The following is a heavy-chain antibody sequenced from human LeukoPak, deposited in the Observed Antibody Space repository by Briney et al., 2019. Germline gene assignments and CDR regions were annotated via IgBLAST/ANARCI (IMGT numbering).Heavy chain of an antibody. CDR2: ISGSGGST. CDR3: AREGAIAAAGTGDYYYYYYMDV. D-gene: IGHD6-13*01. Sequence: GGSLRLSCAASGFTFSSYGMSWVRQAPGKGLEWVSAISGSGGSTYYADSVKGRFTISRDNAKNSLYLQMNSLRAEDTAVYYCAREGAIAAAGTGDYYYYYYMDVWGKGTTVTVSS. J-gene: IGHJ6*03. V-gene: IGHV3-23*01. CDR1: GFTFSSYG.